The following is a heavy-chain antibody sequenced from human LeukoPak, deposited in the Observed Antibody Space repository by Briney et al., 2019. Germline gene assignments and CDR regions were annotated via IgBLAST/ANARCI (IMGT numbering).Heavy chain of an antibody. CDR1: GGSFSGYY. CDR2: INHSGST. Sequence: SETLSLTCVVYGGSFSGYYWSWIRQPPGKGLEWIGEINHSGSTNYNPSLKSRVTISVDTSKNQFSLKLSSVTAADTAVYYCASEVGAFFDYWGQGTLVTVSS. CDR3: ASEVGAFFDY. D-gene: IGHD1-26*01. V-gene: IGHV4-34*01. J-gene: IGHJ4*02.